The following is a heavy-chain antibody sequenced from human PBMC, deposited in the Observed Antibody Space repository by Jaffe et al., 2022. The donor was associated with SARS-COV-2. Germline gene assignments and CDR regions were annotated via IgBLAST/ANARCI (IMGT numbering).Heavy chain of an antibody. J-gene: IGHJ4*02. CDR2: MNPNSGNT. D-gene: IGHD6-13*01. CDR1: GYTFTSYD. V-gene: IGHV1-8*01. Sequence: QVQLVQSGAEVKKPGASVKVSCKASGYTFTSYDINWVRQATGQGLEWMGWMNPNSGNTGYAQKFQGRVTMTRNTSISTAYMELSSLRSEDTAVYYCASLYSSSWYSVGGFDYWGQGTLVTVSS. CDR3: ASLYSSSWYSVGGFDY.